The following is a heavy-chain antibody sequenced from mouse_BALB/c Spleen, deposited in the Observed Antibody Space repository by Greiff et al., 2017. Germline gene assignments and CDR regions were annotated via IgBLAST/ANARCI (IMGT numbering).Heavy chain of an antibody. V-gene: IGHV1S81*02. CDR1: GYTFTSYW. CDR2: INPSNGRT. D-gene: IGHD1-2*01. CDR3: ARSGTTATLYAMDY. Sequence: QVQLKQPGAELVKPGASVKLSCKASGYTFTSYWMHWVKQRPGQGLEWIGEINPSNGRTNYNEKFKSKATLTVDKSSSTAYMQLSSLTSEDSAVYYCARSGTTATLYAMDYWGQGTSVTVSS. J-gene: IGHJ4*01.